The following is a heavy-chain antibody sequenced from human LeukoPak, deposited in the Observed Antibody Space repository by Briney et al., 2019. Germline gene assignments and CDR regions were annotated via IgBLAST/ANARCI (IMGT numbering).Heavy chain of an antibody. V-gene: IGHV4-30-4*01. Sequence: SETLSLTCTVSGGSISSGRYYWSWIRQPPGKGLEWIGYIYYSGTTYHNPSLKSRLTISVDTSKNQFFLKLSSVTAADTAVYYCARRGTYDIDAFDIWGQGTMVTVSS. J-gene: IGHJ3*02. CDR3: ARRGTYDIDAFDI. CDR1: GGSISSGRYY. CDR2: IYYSGTT. D-gene: IGHD3-9*01.